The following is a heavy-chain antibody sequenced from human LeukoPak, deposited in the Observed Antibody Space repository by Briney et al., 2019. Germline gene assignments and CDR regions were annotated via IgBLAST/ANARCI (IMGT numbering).Heavy chain of an antibody. V-gene: IGHV4-31*02. Sequence: LRLSCAASEFTFSSYSMNWIRQHPGKGLEWIGHIYYSGTTYYSPSLRSRVTMSVDTSKNQFSLNLSSVTAADTAVYYCARITGSSVKVDYWGQGTLVTVSS. J-gene: IGHJ4*01. CDR2: IYYSGTT. CDR1: EFTFSSYS. CDR3: ARITGSSVKVDY. D-gene: IGHD1-14*01.